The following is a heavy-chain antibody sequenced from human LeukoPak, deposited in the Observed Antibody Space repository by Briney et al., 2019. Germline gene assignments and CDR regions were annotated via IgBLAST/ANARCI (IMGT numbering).Heavy chain of an antibody. D-gene: IGHD3-22*01. CDR3: AGTGYYYDSSGYYSP. CDR1: GGTFSSYA. V-gene: IGHV1-69*13. J-gene: IGHJ5*02. Sequence: GASVKVSCKASGGTFSSYAISWVRQAPGQGLEWMGGIIPIIGTANYAQKFQGRVTITADESTSTAYMELSSLRSEDTAVYYCAGTGYYYDSSGYYSPWGQGTLVTVSS. CDR2: IIPIIGTA.